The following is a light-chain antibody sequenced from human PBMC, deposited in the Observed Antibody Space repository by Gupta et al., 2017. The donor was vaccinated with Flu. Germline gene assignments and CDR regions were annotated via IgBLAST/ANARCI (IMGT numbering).Light chain of an antibody. V-gene: IGLV1-40*01. CDR3: QYYGTGLSGPPYWL. J-gene: IGLJ3*02. Sequence: QSVLTQPPSVSGAPGQRVTISCTGSSSNIGAGFDVHWYHHLPGTAPNLLIYGSNKRPSGVPERFSGSKSGTSGSLAITGLPPEDEADDSCQYYGTGLSGPPYWLYGGGTKLTVL. CDR2: GSN. CDR1: SSNIGAGFD.